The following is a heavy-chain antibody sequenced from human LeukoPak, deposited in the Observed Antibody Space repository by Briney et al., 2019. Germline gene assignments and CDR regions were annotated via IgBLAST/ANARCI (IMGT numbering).Heavy chain of an antibody. J-gene: IGHJ4*02. V-gene: IGHV1-8*03. CDR3: ARTDSYGRNDY. D-gene: IGHD5-18*01. CDR2: MNPNSGNT. Sequence: GASVKVSCKASGGTFSSYAISWVRQATGQGLEWMGWMNPNSGNTGYAQKFQGRVTITRNTSISTAYMELSSLRSEDTAVYYCARTDSYGRNDYWGQGTLVTVSS. CDR1: GGTFSSYA.